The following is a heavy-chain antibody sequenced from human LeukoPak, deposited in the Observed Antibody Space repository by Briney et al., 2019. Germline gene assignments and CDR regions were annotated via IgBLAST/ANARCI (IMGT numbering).Heavy chain of an antibody. CDR1: GGSISSGGYS. CDR3: ARVVGDGYNYGDY. CDR2: IYHSGST. V-gene: IGHV4-30-2*01. Sequence: SETLSLTCAVSGGSISSGGYSWSWIRQPPGKGLEWIGYIYHSGSTYYNPSLKSRVTISVDTSKNQFSLKLSSVTAADTAVYYCARVVGDGYNYGDYWGQGTLVTVSS. J-gene: IGHJ4*02. D-gene: IGHD5-24*01.